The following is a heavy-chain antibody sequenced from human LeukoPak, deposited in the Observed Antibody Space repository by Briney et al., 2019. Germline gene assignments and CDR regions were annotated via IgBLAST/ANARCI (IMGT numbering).Heavy chain of an antibody. Sequence: GASVKVSCKASGGTFSTYAISWVRQAPGQGLEWMGGIIPIFGTANYAQKFQGRVTITADKSTRTAYMELSSLRSEDTAVYYCARGEGYCSGGSCYRHFDYWGQGTLVTVSS. CDR2: IIPIFGTA. V-gene: IGHV1-69*06. CDR3: ARGEGYCSGGSCYRHFDY. CDR1: GGTFSTYA. D-gene: IGHD2-15*01. J-gene: IGHJ4*02.